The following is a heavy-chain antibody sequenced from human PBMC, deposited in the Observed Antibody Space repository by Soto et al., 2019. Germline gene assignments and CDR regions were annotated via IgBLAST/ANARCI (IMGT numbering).Heavy chain of an antibody. J-gene: IGHJ4*02. Sequence: QVQLVESGGGVVQRGRSLRLSCAASGFTFSSCGMHWVRQAPGKGLEWVAVIWYDGRNKYYADSVKGRFIISRDNSKNTLYLQMNSLRAEDTAVYYCAAGSLSGVYFDYWGPGTLVTVSS. D-gene: IGHD7-27*01. CDR2: IWYDGRNK. CDR3: AAGSLSGVYFDY. V-gene: IGHV3-33*01. CDR1: GFTFSSCG.